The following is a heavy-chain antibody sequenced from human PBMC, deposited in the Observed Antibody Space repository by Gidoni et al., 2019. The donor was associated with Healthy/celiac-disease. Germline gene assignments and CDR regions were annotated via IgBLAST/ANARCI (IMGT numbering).Heavy chain of an antibody. J-gene: IGHJ2*01. V-gene: IGHV4-34*01. Sequence: QVQLQQWGAGRLKPSETLSLTCAVYGGSFSGYSWSCIRQPPGKGLEWIGEINHSGSTNYNPSLKSRVTISVDTSKNQFSLKLSSVTAADTAVYYCARGRGVRAARPRFWYFDLWGRGTLVTVSS. CDR2: INHSGST. CDR3: ARGRGVRAARPRFWYFDL. CDR1: GGSFSGYS. D-gene: IGHD6-6*01.